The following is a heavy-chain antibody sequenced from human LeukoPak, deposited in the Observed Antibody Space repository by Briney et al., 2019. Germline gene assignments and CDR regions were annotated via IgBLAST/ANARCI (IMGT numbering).Heavy chain of an antibody. CDR3: ARDAPSIGYVFPHLDY. CDR2: XWYDGSNK. J-gene: IGHJ4*02. V-gene: IGHV3-33*01. CDR1: GFTFSSXX. D-gene: IGHD5-12*01. Sequence: PGRSLRLSCAASGFTFSSXXXXXXXXAXXKXXEXXXXXWYDGSNKYYADSVKGRFTXSRDNSKNTLYLQMNSLRAEDTAVYYCARDAPSIGYVFPHLDYWGQGTLVTVSS.